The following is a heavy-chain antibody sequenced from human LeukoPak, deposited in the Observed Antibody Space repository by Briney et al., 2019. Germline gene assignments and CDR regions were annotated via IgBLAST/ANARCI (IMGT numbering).Heavy chain of an antibody. D-gene: IGHD4-23*01. V-gene: IGHV4-59*12. Sequence: SETLSLTCTVSGGSISTYYWSWIRQSPGKGLEWIGFVYYIGTTNYSPSLKSRVTISLGTSKNQFSLRLSSVTAADTAVYYCARGGNDAFDIWGQGTVVTVSS. J-gene: IGHJ3*02. CDR3: ARGGNDAFDI. CDR2: VYYIGTT. CDR1: GGSISTYY.